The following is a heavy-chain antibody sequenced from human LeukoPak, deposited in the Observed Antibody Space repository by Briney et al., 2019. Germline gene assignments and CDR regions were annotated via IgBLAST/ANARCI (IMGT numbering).Heavy chain of an antibody. Sequence: PSETLSLTCTVSGGSISSYYWSWIRQPPGRGLEWIGYIYYSGSTNYNPSLKSRVTISVDTSKNQFSLKLSSVTAADTAVYYCASIDYDSSGYYYAYWGQGTLVTVSS. D-gene: IGHD3-22*01. J-gene: IGHJ4*02. CDR2: IYYSGST. V-gene: IGHV4-59*01. CDR1: GGSISSYY. CDR3: ASIDYDSSGYYYAY.